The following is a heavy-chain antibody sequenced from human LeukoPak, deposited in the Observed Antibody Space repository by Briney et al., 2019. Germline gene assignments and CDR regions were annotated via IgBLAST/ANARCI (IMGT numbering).Heavy chain of an antibody. CDR1: GASISISNYY. V-gene: IGHV4-39*01. Sequence: SQTLSLTCTVSGASISISNYYWGWIRHPPGKGLEWIVGIYYSGSTHYNPSTKSRATISVETSKNQFSLKLSSVTAADTAVYHCARNSSDPYSSSAKRYNWFDPWGQGTLVTVSS. CDR2: IYYSGST. CDR3: ARNSSDPYSSSAKRYNWFDP. J-gene: IGHJ5*02. D-gene: IGHD6-13*01.